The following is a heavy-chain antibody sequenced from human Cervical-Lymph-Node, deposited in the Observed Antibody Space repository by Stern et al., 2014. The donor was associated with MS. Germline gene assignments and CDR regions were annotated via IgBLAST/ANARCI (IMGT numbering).Heavy chain of an antibody. CDR1: GFSLSDAW. Sequence: EVQLVESGGSLVKPGGSLRLSCAASGFSLSDAWMSWVRQAPGKGLGWVGRIGSKTDGGRTDYAAPVKGRFTISRDDSENTVYLQMNSLKTEDTAVYYCTDPYYYVDVWGQGTTVTVSS. J-gene: IGHJ6*02. CDR3: TDPYYYVDV. V-gene: IGHV3-15*04. CDR2: IGSKTDGGRT.